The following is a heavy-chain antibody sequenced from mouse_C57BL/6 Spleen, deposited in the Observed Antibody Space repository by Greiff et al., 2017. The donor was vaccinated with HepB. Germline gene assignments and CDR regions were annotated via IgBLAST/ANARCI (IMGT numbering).Heavy chain of an antibody. CDR3: ARDGSSPYYAMDY. CDR2: INPNNGGT. D-gene: IGHD1-1*01. V-gene: IGHV1-22*01. Sequence: VHVKQSGPELVKPGASVKMSCKASGYTFTDYNMHWVKQSHGKSLEWIGYINPNNGGTSYNQKFKGKATLTVNKSSSTAYMELRSLTSEDSAVYYCARDGSSPYYAMDYWGQGTSVTVSS. CDR1: GYTFTDYN. J-gene: IGHJ4*01.